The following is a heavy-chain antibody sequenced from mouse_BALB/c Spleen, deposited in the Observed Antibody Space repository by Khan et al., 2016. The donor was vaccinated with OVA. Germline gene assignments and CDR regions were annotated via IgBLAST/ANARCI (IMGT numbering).Heavy chain of an antibody. Sequence: VQLQQSGTVPARPGASVKMSCKASGYSFTSYWMHWVTQRPGQGLEWIGAFYPGSSDTRYNQMFKDRAKLTAVTSASTVYMELSSLTNEDSVVYYCTRSYGSFYFDYWGQGTTLTVSS. CDR1: GYSFTSYW. V-gene: IGHV1-5*01. D-gene: IGHD2-2*01. J-gene: IGHJ2*01. CDR3: TRSYGSFYFDY. CDR2: FYPGSSDT.